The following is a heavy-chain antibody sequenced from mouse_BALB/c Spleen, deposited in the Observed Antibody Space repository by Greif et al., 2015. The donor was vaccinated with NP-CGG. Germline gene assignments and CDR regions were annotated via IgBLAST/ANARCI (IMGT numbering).Heavy chain of an antibody. J-gene: IGHJ2*01. D-gene: IGHD1-1*01. Sequence: EVKLMESGGGLVKPGGSLKLSCAASGFTFSSYAMSWVRQTPEKRLEWVASISSGGSTYYPDSVKGRFTISRDNARNILYLQMSSLRSEDTAMYYCARGPGGGYYYYFDYWGQGTTLTVSS. CDR2: ISSGGST. V-gene: IGHV5-6-5*01. CDR3: ARGPGGGYYYYFDY. CDR1: GFTFSSYA.